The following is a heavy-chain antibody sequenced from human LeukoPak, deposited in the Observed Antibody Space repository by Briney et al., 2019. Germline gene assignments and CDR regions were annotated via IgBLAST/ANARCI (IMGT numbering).Heavy chain of an antibody. CDR3: AKGASGNYYSYFDY. V-gene: IGHV3-23*01. CDR2: ISGSDGST. CDR1: GFTFSTYA. D-gene: IGHD1-26*01. J-gene: IGHJ4*02. Sequence: GGSLRLSCAASGFTFSTYAMNWVRQSPGKGLEWVSSISGSDGSTYYADSVKGRFTISRDNSKNTLYLQVNSLRAEDTAIYYCAKGASGNYYSYFDYWGQGTLVTVSS.